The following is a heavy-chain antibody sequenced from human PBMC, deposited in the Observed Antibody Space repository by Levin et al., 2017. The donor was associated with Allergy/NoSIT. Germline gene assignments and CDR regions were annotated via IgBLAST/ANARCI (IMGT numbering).Heavy chain of an antibody. J-gene: IGHJ5*02. Sequence: GGSLRLSCAASGFTFANSWMTWVRQSPGKGLEWVANIKPDGTDKYYAESVKGRFTTPRDNARSSLFLQMNYLGTDDTAVYFCARDTTVGGEAWGQGTLVTVSS. CDR1: GFTFANSW. CDR2: IKPDGTDK. D-gene: IGHD4-11*01. CDR3: ARDTTVGGEA. V-gene: IGHV3-7*03.